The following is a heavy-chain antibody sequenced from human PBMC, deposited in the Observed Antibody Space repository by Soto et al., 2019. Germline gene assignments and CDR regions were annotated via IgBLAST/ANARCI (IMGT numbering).Heavy chain of an antibody. Sequence: PSETLSLTCTVSGGSISSSSYYWGWIRQPPGKGLEWIGSIYYSGSTYYKPSLKSRVTISVDTSKNQFSLKLSSVTAADTAVYYCARQGAAAGTWGPVGWFDPWGQGTLVTVSS. D-gene: IGHD6-13*01. CDR2: IYYSGST. CDR1: GGSISSSSYY. V-gene: IGHV4-39*01. J-gene: IGHJ5*02. CDR3: ARQGAAAGTWGPVGWFDP.